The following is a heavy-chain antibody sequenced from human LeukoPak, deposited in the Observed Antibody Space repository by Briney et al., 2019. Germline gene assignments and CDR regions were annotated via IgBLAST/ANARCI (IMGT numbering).Heavy chain of an antibody. J-gene: IGHJ4*02. V-gene: IGHV3-21*01. CDR3: TRGTSSGYYSDY. D-gene: IGHD3-3*01. CDR1: GFTFSSYS. CDR2: ISSSCSYI. Sequence: GGSLRLSCAASGFTFSSYSMNWVRQAPGKGLEWVSYISSSCSYIYYADSVKGRFTISRDNAKNSLSLQMSSLRAEDTAVYYCTRGTSSGYYSDYWGQGTLVTVSS.